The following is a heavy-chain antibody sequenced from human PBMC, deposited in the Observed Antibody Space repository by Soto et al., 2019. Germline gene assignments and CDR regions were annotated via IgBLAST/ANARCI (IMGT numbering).Heavy chain of an antibody. CDR1: GGSISSGGYS. D-gene: IGHD2-8*01. CDR2: IYHSGST. V-gene: IGHV4-30-2*01. CDR3: ATVMGQANWFDP. J-gene: IGHJ5*02. Sequence: SETLSLTCAVSGGSISSGGYSWSWIRQPPGKGLEWIGYIYHSGSTYYNPSLKSRVTISVDRSKNQFSLKLSSVTAADTAVYYCATVMGQANWFDPWGQGPLVTVSS.